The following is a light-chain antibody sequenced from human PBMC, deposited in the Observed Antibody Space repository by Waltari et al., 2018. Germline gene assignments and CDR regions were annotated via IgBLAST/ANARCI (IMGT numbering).Light chain of an antibody. Sequence: SALTQPASVSGSPGQSLTISCTGTSSDVGASDFVSWYPHHPGKVPKVIIYEVNNRPSGVSSLFSASKSGNTASLTISGLQAEDEADYYCSSYTSTHIPFVFGTGTKVTVL. J-gene: IGLJ1*01. CDR3: SSYTSTHIPFV. V-gene: IGLV2-14*01. CDR1: SSDVGASDF. CDR2: EVN.